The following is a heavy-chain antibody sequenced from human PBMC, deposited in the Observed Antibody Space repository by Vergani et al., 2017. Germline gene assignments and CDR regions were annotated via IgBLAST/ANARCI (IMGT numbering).Heavy chain of an antibody. Sequence: QVQLQESGPGLVKPSQTLSLTCTVSGGSISSGGYYWSWIRQHPGKGLEWIGYIYYSGSTYYNPSLKSRVTISVDTSKNQFSRKLSSVTAADTAVYYCARDRGSGNPPLGFDPWGQGTLVTVSS. CDR3: ARDRGSGNPPLGFDP. D-gene: IGHD3-10*01. V-gene: IGHV4-31*03. CDR1: GGSISSGGYY. CDR2: IYYSGST. J-gene: IGHJ5*02.